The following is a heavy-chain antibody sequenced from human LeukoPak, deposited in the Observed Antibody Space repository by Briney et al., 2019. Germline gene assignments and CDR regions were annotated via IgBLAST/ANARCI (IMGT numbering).Heavy chain of an antibody. CDR2: IRYSGST. D-gene: IGHD6-19*01. CDR3: ARWYSSGWAFDY. Sequence: SETLSLTCTVSGGSISSYYWNWMRQPPGKGLEWIGYIRYSGSTKYNPSLKSRVTISVDTSKNQFSLKLSSVTAADTAVYYCARWYSSGWAFDYWGQGTLVTVSS. CDR1: GGSISSYY. J-gene: IGHJ4*02. V-gene: IGHV4-59*08.